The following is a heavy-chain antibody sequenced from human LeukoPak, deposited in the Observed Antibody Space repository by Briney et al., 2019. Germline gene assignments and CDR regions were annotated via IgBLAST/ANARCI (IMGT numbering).Heavy chain of an antibody. CDR2: ISACNGNT. Sequence: ASVKVSCKASGYTFTSYGITWVRQAPGQGLEWMGWISACNGNTNYAQKLQGRVTMTTDTSTSTAYMELRSLRSDDTAVYYCAREVRHYDILTGYLGGGYYYYGMDVWGKGTTVTVSS. CDR3: AREVRHYDILTGYLGGGYYYYGMDV. J-gene: IGHJ6*04. CDR1: GYTFTSYG. D-gene: IGHD3-9*01. V-gene: IGHV1-18*04.